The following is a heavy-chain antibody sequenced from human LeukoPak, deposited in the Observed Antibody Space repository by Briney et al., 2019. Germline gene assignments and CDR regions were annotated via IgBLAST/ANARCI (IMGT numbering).Heavy chain of an antibody. Sequence: SETLSLTCTVSGGSISSYYWSRIRQPPGKGLEWIGYIYYSGSTNYNPSLKSRVTISVDTSKNQFSLKLSSVTAADTAVYYCARLIRGYSHGDYYYGMDVWGQGTTVTVSS. CDR1: GGSISSYY. D-gene: IGHD5-18*01. CDR2: IYYSGST. V-gene: IGHV4-59*08. CDR3: ARLIRGYSHGDYYYGMDV. J-gene: IGHJ6*02.